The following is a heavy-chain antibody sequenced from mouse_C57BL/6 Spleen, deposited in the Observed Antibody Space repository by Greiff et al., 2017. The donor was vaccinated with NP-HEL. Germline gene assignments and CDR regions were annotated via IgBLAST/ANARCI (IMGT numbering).Heavy chain of an antibody. D-gene: IGHD3-2*02. CDR1: GYTFTSYW. Sequence: QVQLKQSGAELAKPGASVKLSCKASGYTFTSYWMHWVKQRPGQGLEWIGYINPSSGYTKYNQKFKDKATLTADKVSSTAYMQLSSLTYEDSAVYYCERSDGARSGYFYAMDYWGQGTSVTVSS. CDR3: ERSDGARSGYFYAMDY. J-gene: IGHJ4*01. V-gene: IGHV1-7*01. CDR2: INPSSGYT.